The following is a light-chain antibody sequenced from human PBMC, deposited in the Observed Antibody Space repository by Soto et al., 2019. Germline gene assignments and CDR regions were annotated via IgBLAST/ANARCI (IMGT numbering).Light chain of an antibody. Sequence: EIVLTQSPGTLSLSPGERDTLSCRASQSVSSSYLAWYQQKPGQAPRLLIYGASTRATGIPDRFSGSGSGTEFTLTISSLQSEDFAVYYCQQYNNWPPITFGQGTRLEIK. CDR3: QQYNNWPPIT. CDR2: GAS. CDR1: QSVSSSY. J-gene: IGKJ5*01. V-gene: IGKV3-15*01.